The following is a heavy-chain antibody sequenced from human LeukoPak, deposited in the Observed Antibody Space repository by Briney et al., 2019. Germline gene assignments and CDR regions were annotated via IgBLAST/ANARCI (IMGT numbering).Heavy chain of an antibody. Sequence: ASVKVSCKASGYTFTSYPITWVRQAPGQGLEWMGWINPNSGGTNYAQKFQGRVTMTRDTSISTAYMELSRLRSDDTAVYYCARASVIPSCFGYWGQGTLVTVSS. J-gene: IGHJ4*02. CDR3: ARASVIPSCFGY. CDR1: GYTFTSYP. D-gene: IGHD2/OR15-2a*01. V-gene: IGHV1-2*02. CDR2: INPNSGGT.